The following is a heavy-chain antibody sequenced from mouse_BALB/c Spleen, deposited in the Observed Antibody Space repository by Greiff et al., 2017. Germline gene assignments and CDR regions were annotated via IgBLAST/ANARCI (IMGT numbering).Heavy chain of an antibody. CDR2: ISSGGST. CDR1: GFTFSSYA. V-gene: IGHV5-6-5*01. CDR3: ARPHDGYYWYFDV. D-gene: IGHD2-3*01. J-gene: IGHJ1*01. Sequence: EVHLVESGGGLVKPGGSLKLSCAASGFTFSSYAMSWVRQTPEKRLEWVASISSGGSTYYPDSVKGRFTISRDNARNILYLQMSSLRSEDTAMYYCARPHDGYYWYFDVWGAGTTVTVSS.